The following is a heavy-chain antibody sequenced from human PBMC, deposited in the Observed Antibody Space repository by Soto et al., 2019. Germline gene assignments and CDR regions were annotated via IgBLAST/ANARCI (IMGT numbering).Heavy chain of an antibody. V-gene: IGHV3-23*01. CDR2: ISGSGGST. CDR3: AKDGAGTTGGYYYYYMDV. CDR1: GFTFSSYA. D-gene: IGHD1-7*01. J-gene: IGHJ6*03. Sequence: EVQLLESGGGLVQPGGSLRLSCAASGFTFSSYAMSWVRQAPGKGLEWVSAISGSGGSTYYADSVKGRFTISRDNSKNTLYLQMNSLRAEDTAVYYCAKDGAGTTGGYYYYYMDVWGKGTTVTVSS.